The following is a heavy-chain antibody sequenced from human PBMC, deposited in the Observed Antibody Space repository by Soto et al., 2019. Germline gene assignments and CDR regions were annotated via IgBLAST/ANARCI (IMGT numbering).Heavy chain of an antibody. V-gene: IGHV3-49*03. CDR3: TRERWDYGDPKWCFDL. CDR1: GFTFGDYG. CDR2: IRSKSYGKTT. J-gene: IGHJ2*01. D-gene: IGHD4-17*01. Sequence: GGSLRLSCSTSGFTFGDYGMTWFRKAPEKGLEWVGLIRSKSYGKTTEYAASATDRFTISRDDSKRIAYLQMNSLKADDTAVNYCTRERWDYGDPKWCFDLWGRGTLVTVSS.